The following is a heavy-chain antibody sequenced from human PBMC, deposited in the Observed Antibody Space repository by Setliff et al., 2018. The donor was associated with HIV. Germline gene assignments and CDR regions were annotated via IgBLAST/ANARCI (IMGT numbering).Heavy chain of an antibody. J-gene: IGHJ4*02. V-gene: IGHV3-30*03. CDR2: ISYDGSKK. Sequence: PGGSLRLSCAASGFTFSRYGMHWVRQAPGKGLEWVAFISYDGSKKFYADSVKGRFTISRDNSKNTMYLQMNTLRVEDTAVYYCARDPPGSGFHLDYWGQGTPVTVSS. D-gene: IGHD5-12*01. CDR1: GFTFSRYG. CDR3: ARDPPGSGFHLDY.